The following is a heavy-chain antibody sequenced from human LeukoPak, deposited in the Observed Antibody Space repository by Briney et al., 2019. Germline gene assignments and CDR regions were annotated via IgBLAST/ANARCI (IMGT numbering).Heavy chain of an antibody. CDR2: IYYSGST. CDR3: AIDHYRDNYYMDV. CDR1: GGSISSGGYS. D-gene: IGHD3-10*01. V-gene: IGHV4-30-4*07. J-gene: IGHJ6*03. Sequence: KSSETLSLTCAVSGGSISSGGYSWSWIRQPPGKGLEWIGYIYYSGSTYYNPSLKSRVTISVDTSKNQFSLKLSSVTAADTAVYYCAIDHYRDNYYMDVWGKGTTVTVSS.